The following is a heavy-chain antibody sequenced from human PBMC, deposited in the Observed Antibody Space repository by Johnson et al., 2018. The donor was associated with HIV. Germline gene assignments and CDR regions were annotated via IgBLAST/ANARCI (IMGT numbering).Heavy chain of an antibody. CDR1: GLTFKNFA. D-gene: IGHD3-22*01. CDR3: VRDQGYYDSSGYTDAFDI. V-gene: IGHV3-7*03. Sequence: EVQLVESGGGLVKPGGSLRLSCAAPGLTFKNFAMSWVRQAPGKGLEWVANIKQDGSEKQYVDSVKGRFTISRDNAKNSLYLQMNSLRAEDTAVYYCVRDQGYYDSSGYTDAFDIWGQGTMVTVSS. CDR2: IKQDGSEK. J-gene: IGHJ3*02.